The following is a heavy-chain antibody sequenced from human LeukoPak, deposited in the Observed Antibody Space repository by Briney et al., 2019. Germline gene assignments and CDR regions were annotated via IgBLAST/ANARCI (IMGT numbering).Heavy chain of an antibody. CDR2: ISGSGGST. J-gene: IGHJ4*02. V-gene: IGHV3-23*01. Sequence: GGSLRLSCAASGFTVSSNYMSWVRQAPGKGLEWVSAISGSGGSTYYADSVKGRFTISRDNSKNTLYLQMNSLRAEDTAVYYCAKVAILWFGESLNWGQGTLVTVSS. D-gene: IGHD3-10*01. CDR1: GFTVSSNY. CDR3: AKVAILWFGESLN.